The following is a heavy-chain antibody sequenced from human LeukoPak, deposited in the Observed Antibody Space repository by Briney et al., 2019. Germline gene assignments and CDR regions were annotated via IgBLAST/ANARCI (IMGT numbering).Heavy chain of an antibody. CDR2: IYYSGST. CDR3: ARDVSRGGDGYNI. Sequence: KTSETLSLTCTVSGGSISSYYWSWIRQPPGKGLEWIGYIYYSGSTNYNPSLKSRVTISVDTSKNQFSLKLSSVTAADTAVYYCARDVSRGGDGYNIWGQGTLVTVSS. J-gene: IGHJ4*02. V-gene: IGHV4-59*01. D-gene: IGHD5-24*01. CDR1: GGSISSYY.